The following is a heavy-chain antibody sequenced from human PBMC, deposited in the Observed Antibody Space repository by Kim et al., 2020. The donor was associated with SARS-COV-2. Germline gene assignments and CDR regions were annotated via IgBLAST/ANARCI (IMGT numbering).Heavy chain of an antibody. D-gene: IGHD6-13*01. Sequence: QTYAQGFTGRFVFSLDTSVTTAYLQINSLKAEDTAVYYCARSSWSDYFDYWGQGTLVTVSS. CDR3: ARSSWSDYFDY. J-gene: IGHJ4*02. CDR2: Q. V-gene: IGHV7-4-1*02.